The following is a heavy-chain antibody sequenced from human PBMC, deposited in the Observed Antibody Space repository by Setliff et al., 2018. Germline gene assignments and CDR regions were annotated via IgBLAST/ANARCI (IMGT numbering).Heavy chain of an antibody. CDR3: AKRGPYWSGGTCHYYFDY. CDR1: GFTFSSYA. CDR2: ISGSAQTT. D-gene: IGHD2-15*01. V-gene: IGHV3-23*01. J-gene: IGHJ4*02. Sequence: PGGSLRLSCAASGFTFSSYAITWVRQAPGKGLEWVSMISGSAQTTYYADSVKGRFTISRDNSKNTVYLDVNSLRAEDTAVYYCAKRGPYWSGGTCHYYFDYWGQGTLVTVSS.